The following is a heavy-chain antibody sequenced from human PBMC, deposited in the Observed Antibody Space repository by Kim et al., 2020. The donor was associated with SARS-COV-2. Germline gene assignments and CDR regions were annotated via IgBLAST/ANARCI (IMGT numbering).Heavy chain of an antibody. CDR2: IRSKANTYET. J-gene: IGHJ3*02. D-gene: IGHD1-26*01. Sequence: GGSLRLSCATSGFTFSGSTMHWVRQAPGKGLEWVGRIRSKANTYETAYAASVKGRFTISRDDSKNTAYLQMNSLKTEDTAVYYCTRGPPYSESYWDAFDIWGQGTMVTVSS. V-gene: IGHV3-73*01. CDR1: GFTFSGST. CDR3: TRGPPYSESYWDAFDI.